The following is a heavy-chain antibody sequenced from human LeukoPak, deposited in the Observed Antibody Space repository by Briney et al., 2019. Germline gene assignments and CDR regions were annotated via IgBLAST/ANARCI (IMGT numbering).Heavy chain of an antibody. D-gene: IGHD2-2*01. Sequence: SVKVSCKASGGTFSSYAISWVRQAPGQGLEWMGGIIPIFGTANYAQKFQGRVTITTDESTNTAYMELSSLRSEDTAVYYCAGFIADDVVPAAPITEYFQHWGQGTLVTVSS. V-gene: IGHV1-69*05. CDR1: GGTFSSYA. J-gene: IGHJ1*01. CDR3: AGFIADDVVPAAPITEYFQH. CDR2: IIPIFGTA.